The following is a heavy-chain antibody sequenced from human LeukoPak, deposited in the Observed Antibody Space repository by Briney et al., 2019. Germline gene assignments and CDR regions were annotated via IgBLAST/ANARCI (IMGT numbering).Heavy chain of an antibody. Sequence: PSETLSLTCAVSGGSFRGSYCTWIRQPPGKGLEWIGEINHSGSTNYNPSLKSRVTISVDTSKNQFSLKLSSVTAADTAVYYCARGTYYYDSSGYLTPYYFDYWGQGTLVTVSS. CDR3: ARGTYYYDSSGYLTPYYFDY. D-gene: IGHD3-22*01. V-gene: IGHV4-34*01. CDR1: GGSFRGSY. J-gene: IGHJ4*02. CDR2: INHSGST.